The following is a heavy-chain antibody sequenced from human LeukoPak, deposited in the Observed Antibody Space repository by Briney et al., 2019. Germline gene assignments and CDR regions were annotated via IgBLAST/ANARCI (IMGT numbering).Heavy chain of an antibody. D-gene: IGHD4-23*01. CDR1: GLTVSSY. CDR2: IYSGGSV. J-gene: IGHJ4*02. V-gene: IGHV3-66*04. CDR3: ARPPYGGVDY. Sequence: GGSLRLSCAASGLTVSSYMSWVRQAPGKGLEWVSVIYSGGSVYYADSVKGRFTISRDKSKNTLYLQMNSLRAEDTAVYYCARPPYGGVDYWGQGTLVTVSS.